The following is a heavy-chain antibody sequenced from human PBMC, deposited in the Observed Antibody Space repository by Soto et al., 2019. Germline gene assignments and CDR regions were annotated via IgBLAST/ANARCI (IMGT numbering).Heavy chain of an antibody. CDR1: VYTLTELS. D-gene: IGHD3-10*01. CDR2: FDPEDGET. J-gene: IGHJ6*02. Sequence: SVKVSCKVSVYTLTELSMHWVRQAPGKGLEWMGGFDPEDGETIYAQKFQGRVTMTEDTSTDTAYMELSSLRSEDTAVYYCATPPSGDPGYYYYYGMDVWGQGTTVTVSS. CDR3: ATPPSGDPGYYYYYGMDV. V-gene: IGHV1-24*01.